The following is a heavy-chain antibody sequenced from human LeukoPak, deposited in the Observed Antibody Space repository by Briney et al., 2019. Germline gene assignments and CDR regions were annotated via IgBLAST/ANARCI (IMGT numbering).Heavy chain of an antibody. CDR2: IYYSGST. CDR1: GGSISSGDYY. J-gene: IGHJ3*02. D-gene: IGHD7-27*01. CDR3: ARDRAGDSFDI. V-gene: IGHV4-30-4*08. Sequence: SQTLSLTCTVSGGSISSGDYYWSWIRQPPGKGLEWIGYIYYSGSTYYNPSLKSQVTISMDTSKNQFSLNLNSVTAADTAVYYCARDRAGDSFDIWGQGTMVTVSS.